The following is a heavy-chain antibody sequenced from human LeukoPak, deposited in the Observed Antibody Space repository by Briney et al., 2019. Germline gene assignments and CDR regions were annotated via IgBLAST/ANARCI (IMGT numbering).Heavy chain of an antibody. CDR2: IYYGGNT. J-gene: IGHJ4*02. Sequence: SETLSLTCAVSGDSVSSSNYYWSWIRQPPGKGLEWIGYIYYGGNTNYNPSLQSRVTISVDTSKSQFSLKLSSVTAADTAVYYCAGKDFWSGYSVNYWGQGTLVTVSS. D-gene: IGHD3-3*01. CDR3: AGKDFWSGYSVNY. V-gene: IGHV4-61*01. CDR1: GDSVSSSNYY.